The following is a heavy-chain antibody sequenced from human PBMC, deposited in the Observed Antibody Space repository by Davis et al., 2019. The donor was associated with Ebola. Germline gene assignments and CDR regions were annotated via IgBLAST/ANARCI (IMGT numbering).Heavy chain of an antibody. CDR2: IVVGSGNT. CDR3: AAGGTVGQQLVLDYGMDV. V-gene: IGHV1-58*01. Sequence: SVKVSCKASGFTFTSSAVQWVRQARGQRLEWIGWIVVGSGNTNYAQKFQERVTITRDMSTSTAYMELSSLRSEDTAVYYCAAGGTVGQQLVLDYGMDVWGQGTTVTVSS. CDR1: GFTFTSSA. D-gene: IGHD6-13*01. J-gene: IGHJ6*02.